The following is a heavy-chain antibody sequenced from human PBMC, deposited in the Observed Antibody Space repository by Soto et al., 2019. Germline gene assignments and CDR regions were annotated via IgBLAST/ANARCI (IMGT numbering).Heavy chain of an antibody. D-gene: IGHD4-17*01. Sequence: QVQLVQSGAEVKKPGASVKVSCKASGYTFTSNGISWVRQAPGQGLEWMGWISGYNGNTNYAQKLQGRVTMTTDTSKRTAYMELRNLRSDDTAVYYCARDLPLNGGWVYGDRSRGLIDYWGQGTLVTVSS. J-gene: IGHJ4*02. CDR3: ARDLPLNGGWVYGDRSRGLIDY. CDR1: GYTFTSNG. V-gene: IGHV1-18*01. CDR2: ISGYNGNT.